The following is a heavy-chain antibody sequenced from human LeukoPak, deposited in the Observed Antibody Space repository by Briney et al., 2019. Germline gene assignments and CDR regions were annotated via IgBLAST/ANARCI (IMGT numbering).Heavy chain of an antibody. CDR2: IYYSGTT. V-gene: IGHV4-39*01. D-gene: IGHD2-2*01. Sequence: SETLSLTCTVSGGSISSSSYYWGWIRQPPGKGLEWTGSIYYSGTTYYNPSLKSRVTISVDTSKNQISLKLTSVTAADTAVYYCARHRRSYCTSSSCYYHYMDVWGTGTTVTVSS. CDR3: ARHRRSYCTSSSCYYHYMDV. CDR1: GGSISSSSYY. J-gene: IGHJ6*03.